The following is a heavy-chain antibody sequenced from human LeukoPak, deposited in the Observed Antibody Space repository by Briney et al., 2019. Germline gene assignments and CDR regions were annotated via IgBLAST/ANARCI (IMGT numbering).Heavy chain of an antibody. CDR2: ISYDGSNK. V-gene: IGHV3-30*18. D-gene: IGHD5-12*01. Sequence: HPGGSLRLSCAASGFTFSSYGMHWVRQAPGKGLEWVAVISYDGSNKYYADSVKGRFTISRDNSKNTLYLQMNSLRAEDTAVYYCAKDLQPSGYGTPFDYWGQGTLVTVSS. J-gene: IGHJ4*02. CDR1: GFTFSSYG. CDR3: AKDLQPSGYGTPFDY.